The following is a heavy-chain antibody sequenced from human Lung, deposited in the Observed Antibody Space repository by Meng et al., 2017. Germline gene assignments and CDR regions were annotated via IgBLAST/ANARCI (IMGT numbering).Heavy chain of an antibody. CDR2: LGAHDGDT. CDR3: ARGTPGRSYSDY. J-gene: IGHJ4*02. Sequence: QVQPVQSGPEVKKPGASVKFSCKASDYTFTGYGVSGVRQAPGQGLEWMAWLGAHDGDTSHAPKFQGRVTVSADRPTATAYMELRSLRSDDTAVYYCARGTPGRSYSDYWGQGTLVTVSS. CDR1: DYTFTGYG. D-gene: IGHD3-10*01. V-gene: IGHV1-18*01.